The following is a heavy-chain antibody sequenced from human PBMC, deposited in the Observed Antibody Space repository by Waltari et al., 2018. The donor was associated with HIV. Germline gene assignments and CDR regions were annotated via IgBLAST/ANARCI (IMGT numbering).Heavy chain of an antibody. J-gene: IGHJ4*02. Sequence: QVQLVQSGAEVKKPGSSVKVSCKASGGTFSSYTISWVRQAPGQGLEWMGRIIPILGIANYAQKFQGRVTITADKSTSTAYMELSSLRSEDTAVYYCARAPPITGTMGDWGQGTLVTVSS. V-gene: IGHV1-69*02. CDR1: GGTFSSYT. CDR3: ARAPPITGTMGD. D-gene: IGHD1-7*01. CDR2: IIPILGIA.